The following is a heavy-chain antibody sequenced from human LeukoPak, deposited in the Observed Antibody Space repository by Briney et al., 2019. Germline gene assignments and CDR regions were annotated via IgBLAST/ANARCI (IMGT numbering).Heavy chain of an antibody. J-gene: IGHJ4*02. D-gene: IGHD3-10*01. V-gene: IGHV3-23*01. CDR1: GLTLSSEA. Sequence: VGSLRLSCAASGLTLSSEAMRCVPGAPGKGHERVSAISGIGGSTYSAASMQSRLTISRDNSMNTLDLQITSLQGEETAVYYCAKGECFGELSQYWGQESLVT. CDR2: ISGIGGST. CDR3: AKGECFGELSQY.